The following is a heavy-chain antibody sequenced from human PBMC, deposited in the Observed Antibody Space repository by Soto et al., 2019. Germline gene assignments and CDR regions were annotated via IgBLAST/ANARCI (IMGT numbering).Heavy chain of an antibody. CDR3: ARGSPTIFGVVNYGMDV. Sequence: GASVKVSCKASGYTFTSYDINWVRQATGQGLEWMGWMNPNSGNTGYAQKFQGRVTMTRNTSISTAYMELSSLRSEDTAVYYCARGSPTIFGVVNYGMDVWGQGTTVTVSS. CDR2: MNPNSGNT. V-gene: IGHV1-8*01. J-gene: IGHJ6*02. D-gene: IGHD3-3*01. CDR1: GYTFTSYD.